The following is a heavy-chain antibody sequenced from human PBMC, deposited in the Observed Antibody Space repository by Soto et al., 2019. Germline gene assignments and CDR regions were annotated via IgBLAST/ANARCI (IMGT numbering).Heavy chain of an antibody. CDR3: AKDHLPSTVTTPGY. V-gene: IGHV3-30*18. CDR1: GFTFSTYG. Sequence: QVQLVESGGGVVQPGRSLRLSCAASGFTFSTYGMHWVRQAPGKGLEWVAVMSYDGNNEYYADSVKGRFTISRDNSKNTLFLQMNSLRAADTAVYYCAKDHLPSTVTTPGYWGQGTLVTVSS. CDR2: MSYDGNNE. D-gene: IGHD4-17*01. J-gene: IGHJ4*02.